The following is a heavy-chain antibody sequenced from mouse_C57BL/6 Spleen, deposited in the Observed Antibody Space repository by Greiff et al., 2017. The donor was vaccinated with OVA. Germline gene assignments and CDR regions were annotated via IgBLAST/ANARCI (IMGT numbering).Heavy chain of an antibody. CDR2: ISSGGDYI. D-gene: IGHD1-1*01. CDR3: TREASTTVVRGAMDY. Sequence: EVKVEESGEGLVKPGGSLKLSCAASGFTFSSYAMSWVRQTPEKRLEWVAYISSGGDYIYYADTVKGRFTISRDNARNTLYLQMSSLKSEDTAMYYCTREASTTVVRGAMDYWGQGTSVTVSS. J-gene: IGHJ4*01. V-gene: IGHV5-9-1*02. CDR1: GFTFSSYA.